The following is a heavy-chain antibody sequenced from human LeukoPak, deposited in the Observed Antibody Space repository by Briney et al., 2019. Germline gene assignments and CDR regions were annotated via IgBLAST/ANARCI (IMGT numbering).Heavy chain of an antibody. CDR3: VKGGIVGGTRRQKFDY. J-gene: IGHJ4*02. CDR1: GFTFSSHG. CDR2: XXXDGSKK. V-gene: IGHV3-30*02. D-gene: IGHD1-26*01. Sequence: GGSLRLSCAGSGFTFSSHGXHXXXXXXXXXXXXXXXXXXDGSKKYYVDSVKGRFTISRDNSKNTQYLQMSSLRAEDTAVYYCVKGGIVGGTRRQKFDYWGQGTLVTVSS.